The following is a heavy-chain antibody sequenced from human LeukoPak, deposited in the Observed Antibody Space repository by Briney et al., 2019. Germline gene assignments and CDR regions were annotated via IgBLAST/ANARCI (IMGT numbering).Heavy chain of an antibody. D-gene: IGHD3-22*01. CDR3: ARGGYYYDSSDPGAFDI. V-gene: IGHV3-53*01. CDR2: IYSGGSA. CDR1: GFTVSSNY. J-gene: IGHJ3*02. Sequence: GGSLRLSCAASGFTVSSNYMSWVRQAPGKGLEWVSVIYSGGSAYYADSAKGRFTISRDNSKNTLYLQMNSLRAEDTAVYYCARGGYYYDSSDPGAFDIWGQGTMVTVSS.